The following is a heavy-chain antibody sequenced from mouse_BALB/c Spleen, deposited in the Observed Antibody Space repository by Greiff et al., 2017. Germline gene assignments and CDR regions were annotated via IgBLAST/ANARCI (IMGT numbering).Heavy chain of an antibody. V-gene: IGHV7-3*02. CDR3: AGGNYDAMDY. CDR1: GFTFTDYY. D-gene: IGHD2-1*01. CDR2: IRNKANGYTT. Sequence: EVKVVESGGGLVQPGGSLRLSCATSGFTFTDYYMSWVRQPPGKALEWLGFIRNKANGYTTEYSASVKGRFTISRDNSQSILYLQMNTLRAEDSATYYCAGGNYDAMDYWGQGTSVTVSS. J-gene: IGHJ4*01.